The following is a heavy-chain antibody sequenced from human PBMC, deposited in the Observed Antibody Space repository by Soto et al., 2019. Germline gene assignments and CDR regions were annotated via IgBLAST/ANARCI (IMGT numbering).Heavy chain of an antibody. CDR2: ISGSGGTT. V-gene: IGHV3-23*01. D-gene: IGHD6-13*01. Sequence: EVQLLESGGGLVQPGGSLRLSCAASGFTFSAYAMAWVRQAPGKGLERVSIISGSGGTTYYADSVKGRSTISRDDSQHTLYVQMNGRRAEDTVVYYCAKTPITHVAAGRGGGGYFDRWCQGTLVTVSS. J-gene: IGHJ4*02. CDR3: AKTPITHVAAGRGGGGYFDR. CDR1: GFTFSAYA.